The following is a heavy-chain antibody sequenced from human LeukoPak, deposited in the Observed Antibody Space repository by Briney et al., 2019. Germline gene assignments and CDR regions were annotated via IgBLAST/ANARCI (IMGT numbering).Heavy chain of an antibody. Sequence: SETLSLTCTVSGASISSSSYYWAWIRQPPGKGLEWIGNIYYSGSTYYNPSLNSRVTISVDTSKNRFSLKLTSVTAADTAVYYCAGQLGYCSGGSCHYFDYWGQETLVTVSS. V-gene: IGHV4-39*01. CDR3: AGQLGYCSGGSCHYFDY. J-gene: IGHJ4*02. CDR1: GASISSSSYY. CDR2: IYYSGST. D-gene: IGHD2-15*01.